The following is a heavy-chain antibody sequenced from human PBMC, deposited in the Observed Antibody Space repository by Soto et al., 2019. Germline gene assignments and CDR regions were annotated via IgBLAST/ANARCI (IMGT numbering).Heavy chain of an antibody. J-gene: IGHJ6*02. CDR3: ARRVNYKSTSYYYYYGMDV. V-gene: IGHV4-4*02. CDR1: GGSISSSNW. CDR2: IYHSGST. D-gene: IGHD1-7*01. Sequence: SETLSLTCAVSGGSISSSNWWSWVRQPPGKGLEWIGEIYHSGSTNYNPSLKSRVTISVDKSKNQFSLKLSSVTAADTAVYYCARRVNYKSTSYYYYYGMDVWGQGTTVTVSS.